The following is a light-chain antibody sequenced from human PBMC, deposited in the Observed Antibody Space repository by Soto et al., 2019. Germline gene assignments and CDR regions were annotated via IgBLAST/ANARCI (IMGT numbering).Light chain of an antibody. V-gene: IGLV2-8*01. Sequence: QSALTQPPSASGSPGQSVTISCTGTSSDVGGYNYVSWFQQHPGKAPKLIIHEVNQRPSGVPDRFSGSKSGNTASLTVSGLQAEDEGTYYCQSYDSSLSGYVFGTGTKLTVL. CDR1: SSDVGGYNY. CDR3: QSYDSSLSGYV. J-gene: IGLJ1*01. CDR2: EVN.